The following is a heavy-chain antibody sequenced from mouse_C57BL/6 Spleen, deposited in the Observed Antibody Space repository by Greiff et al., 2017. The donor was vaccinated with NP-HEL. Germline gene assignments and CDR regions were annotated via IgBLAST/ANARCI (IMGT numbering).Heavy chain of an antibody. V-gene: IGHV1-82*01. CDR2: IYPGDGDT. J-gene: IGHJ2*01. Sequence: QVQLQQSGPELVKPGASVKISCKASGYAFSSSWMNWVQQRPGKGLEWIGRIYPGDGDTNYNGKFTGKATLTADKSSRTAYMQISRLTSEDSAVYSCARREEGYFDYWGKGTTLTVSS. CDR3: ARREEGYFDY. CDR1: GYAFSSSW.